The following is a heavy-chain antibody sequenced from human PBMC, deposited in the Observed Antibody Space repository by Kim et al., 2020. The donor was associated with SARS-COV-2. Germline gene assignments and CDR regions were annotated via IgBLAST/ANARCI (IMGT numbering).Heavy chain of an antibody. D-gene: IGHD5-18*01. CDR1: GISFKKYG. J-gene: IGHJ4*02. Sequence: GGSLRLSCVVSGISFKKYGMHWVRQAPGKGLEWVALISHDGTNKFYADSVKGRFTLSRDNSNSTLYLQMNSLRAEDTAVYYCAKIHLWDLDTTTSYAHDSWGQGALVTVSS. CDR2: ISHDGTNK. V-gene: IGHV3-30*18. CDR3: AKIHLWDLDTTTSYAHDS.